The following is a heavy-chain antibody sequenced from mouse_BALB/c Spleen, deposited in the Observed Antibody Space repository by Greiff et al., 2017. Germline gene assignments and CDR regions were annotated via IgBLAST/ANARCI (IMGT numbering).Heavy chain of an antibody. CDR3: ARHPLTTVVDYYAMDY. Sequence: EVKVVESGGGLVQPGGSLKLSCAASGFTFSSYTMSWVRQTPEKRLEWVAYISNGGGSTYYPDTVKGRFTISRDNAKNTLYLQMSSLKSEDTAMYYCARHPLTTVVDYYAMDYWGQGTSVTVSS. J-gene: IGHJ4*01. CDR1: GFTFSSYT. V-gene: IGHV5-12-2*01. CDR2: ISNGGGST. D-gene: IGHD1-1*01.